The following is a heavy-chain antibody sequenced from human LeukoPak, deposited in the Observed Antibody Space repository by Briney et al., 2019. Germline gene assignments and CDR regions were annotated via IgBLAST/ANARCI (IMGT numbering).Heavy chain of an antibody. CDR1: GGSFSGYY. CDR3: ARGFRGSGWYFRDNWFDP. Sequence: PSETLSLTCAVYGGSFSGYYWSWIRQPPGKGLEWIGEINHSGSTNYNPSIKSRVTISVDTSKNQFSLKLSSVTAADTAVYYCARGFRGSGWYFRDNWFDPWGQGTLVTVSS. CDR2: INHSGST. D-gene: IGHD6-19*01. J-gene: IGHJ5*02. V-gene: IGHV4-34*01.